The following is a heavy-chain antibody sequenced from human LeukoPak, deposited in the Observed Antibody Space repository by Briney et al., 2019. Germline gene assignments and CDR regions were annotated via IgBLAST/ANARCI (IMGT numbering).Heavy chain of an antibody. CDR2: ISSTGGST. CDR3: AKAYCSGGSCYVRGFDY. Sequence: GGSLRLSCAASGFSFSNYAMSWVRQAPGKGMEWVSAISSTGGSTYHADSVKGRCTISSDKSTNTLYLIMNSLRAEDTAVYYCAKAYCSGGSCYVRGFDYWGQGTLVTVSS. CDR1: GFSFSNYA. D-gene: IGHD2-15*01. J-gene: IGHJ4*02. V-gene: IGHV3-23*01.